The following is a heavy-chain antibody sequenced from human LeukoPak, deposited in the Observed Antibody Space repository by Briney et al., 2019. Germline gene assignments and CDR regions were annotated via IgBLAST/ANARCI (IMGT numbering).Heavy chain of an antibody. D-gene: IGHD5-24*01. V-gene: IGHV1-46*01. Sequence: ASVKVSCKASGYTFTGYYMHWVRQAPGQGLEWMGIINPSGGSTSYAQKFQGRVTMTRDTSTSTVYMELSSLRSEDTAVYYCAMIDGYNFKEYYFDYWGQGTLVTVPS. CDR2: INPSGGST. CDR3: AMIDGYNFKEYYFDY. CDR1: GYTFTGYY. J-gene: IGHJ4*02.